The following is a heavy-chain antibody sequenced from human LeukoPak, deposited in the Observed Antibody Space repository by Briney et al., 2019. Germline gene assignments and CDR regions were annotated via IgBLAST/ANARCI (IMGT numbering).Heavy chain of an antibody. V-gene: IGHV3-11*01. CDR3: VRGGSRYGNRYYYYVIHV. Sequence: GGALRLSCAPSGFTFSDYYMSWIRQAPGKGVDWVSYISNSGGDKPYADSVKGRFTISRDNAKNSLYLQMHSLRAEDTAVYYFVRGGSRYGNRYYYYVIHVWGQGTTVSVSS. J-gene: IGHJ6*02. D-gene: IGHD5-18*01. CDR1: GFTFSDYY. CDR2: ISNSGGDK.